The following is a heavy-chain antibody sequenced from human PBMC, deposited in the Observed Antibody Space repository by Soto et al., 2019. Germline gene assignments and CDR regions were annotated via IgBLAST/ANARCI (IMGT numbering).Heavy chain of an antibody. CDR1: GGSFSGYY. CDR2: INHSGST. Sequence: PSETLSLTCAVYGGSFSGYYWSWIRQPPGKGLEWIGEINHSGSTNYNPSLKSRVTISVDTSKNQFSLKVSSVTAADTAVYYCARGGDYGDYCDYWGQGTLVTVSS. V-gene: IGHV4-34*01. J-gene: IGHJ4*02. CDR3: ARGGDYGDYCDY. D-gene: IGHD4-17*01.